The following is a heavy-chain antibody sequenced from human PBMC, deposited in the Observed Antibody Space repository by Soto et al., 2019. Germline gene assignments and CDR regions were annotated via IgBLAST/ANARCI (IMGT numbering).Heavy chain of an antibody. Sequence: PSESRSRTCRISGGSSSIPAYYWGWILQPPGKGLEWIGRVYYTGIRYYNPSLNSRVAVSVDTSKKLFSLMLSSVTAADTAIYYCVSKVPGSDNYFDYWGQGALVTVSS. CDR1: GGSSSIPAYY. D-gene: IGHD2-2*01. CDR3: VSKVPGSDNYFDY. V-gene: IGHV4-39*01. CDR2: VYYTGIR. J-gene: IGHJ4*02.